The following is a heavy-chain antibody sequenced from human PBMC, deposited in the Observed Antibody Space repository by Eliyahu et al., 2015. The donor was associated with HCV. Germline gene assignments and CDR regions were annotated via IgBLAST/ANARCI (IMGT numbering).Heavy chain of an antibody. CDR3: ASNLDYSNLGRTGGMDV. CDR1: GFPFSXFS. Sequence: EVQLVESGGGLVKPGGFLRLSCAASGFPFSXFSMNWVRQAPGKGLEWVSSISSSSSYIYYADSVKGRFTISRDNAKNSLYLQMNSLRAEDTAVYYCASNLDYSNLGRTGGMDVWGQGTTVTVSS. CDR2: ISSSSSYI. J-gene: IGHJ6*02. V-gene: IGHV3-21*01. D-gene: IGHD4-11*01.